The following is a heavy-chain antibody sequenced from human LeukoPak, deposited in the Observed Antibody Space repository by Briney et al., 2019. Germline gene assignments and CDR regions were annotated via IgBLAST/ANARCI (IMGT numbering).Heavy chain of an antibody. V-gene: IGHV4-59*01. D-gene: IGHD6-19*01. CDR3: ARGGVVAVAGTGDY. CDR1: GGSISSYY. J-gene: IGHJ4*02. CDR2: IYYSGST. Sequence: SETLSLTCTVSGGSISSYYWSWIRQPPGKGLEWIGYIYYSGSTNYNPSLKSRVTISVDTSKNQFSLKLSSVTAADTAVYYCARGGVVAVAGTGDYWGQGTLVTVSS.